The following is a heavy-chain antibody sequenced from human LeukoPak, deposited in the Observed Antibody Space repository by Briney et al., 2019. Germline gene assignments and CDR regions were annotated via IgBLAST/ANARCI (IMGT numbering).Heavy chain of an antibody. CDR3: ARCPAGAAGLFFDY. D-gene: IGHD6-19*01. J-gene: IGHJ4*02. CDR2: IDPSDSYT. CDR1: GYSFTTYW. Sequence: GESLKISCQGSGYSFTTYWITWVRQIPGKGLEWMGRIDPSDSYTNYSPSFQGHVTISADKSISTAYLQWTSLKASDTAIYYCARCPAGAAGLFFDYWGQGALVTVSS. V-gene: IGHV5-10-1*01.